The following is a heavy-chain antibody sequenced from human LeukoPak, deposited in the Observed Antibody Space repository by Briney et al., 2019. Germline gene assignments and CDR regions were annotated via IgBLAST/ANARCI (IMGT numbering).Heavy chain of an antibody. J-gene: IGHJ3*02. CDR1: GFTFSSYA. CDR3: ARDRASSSWTRNAFDI. V-gene: IGHV3-48*04. CDR2: ISSSSSTI. Sequence: GGSLRLPCAASGFTFSSYAMNWVRQAPGKGLEWVSYISSSSSTIYYADSVKGRFTISRDNAKNSLYLQMNSLRAEDTAVYYCARDRASSSWTRNAFDIWGQGTMVTVSS. D-gene: IGHD6-13*01.